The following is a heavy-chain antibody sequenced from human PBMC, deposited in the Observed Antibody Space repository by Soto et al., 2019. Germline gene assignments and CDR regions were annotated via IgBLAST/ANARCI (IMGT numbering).Heavy chain of an antibody. J-gene: IGHJ4*02. V-gene: IGHV3-66*01. CDR2: IYAGGDT. CDR1: GFTVSSSY. CDR3: ALHCTGGNCFGY. Sequence: EVQVVESGGGLAQPGGSLRLSCAASGFTVSSSYMCWVRQAPGKRLEWVSVIYAGGDTFYADSVKGRFTISSDNSENTLYLQRNSLRVEDTAVYYCALHCTGGNCFGYWGQGTLVTVSS. D-gene: IGHD2-8*02.